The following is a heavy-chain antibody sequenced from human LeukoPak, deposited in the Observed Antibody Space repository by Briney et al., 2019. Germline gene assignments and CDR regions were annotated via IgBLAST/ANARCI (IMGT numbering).Heavy chain of an antibody. CDR1: GFTFSSYW. V-gene: IGHV3-74*01. Sequence: PGGSLRLSCAASGFTFSSYWMHWVRQAPGKGLVWVSRIISDGRSTSYPDSVKGRFTISRDNAKNTLYLQMDSLRAEDTAVYHCANDMTGPVDSWGQGTLVTVSS. D-gene: IGHD3-9*01. CDR2: IISDGRST. J-gene: IGHJ4*02. CDR3: ANDMTGPVDS.